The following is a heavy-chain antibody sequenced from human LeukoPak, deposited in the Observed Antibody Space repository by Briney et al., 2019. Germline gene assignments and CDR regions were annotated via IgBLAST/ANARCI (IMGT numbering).Heavy chain of an antibody. CDR1: GFPFRSHG. Sequence: GRSLRLSCAASGFPFRSHGMHWVRQAPGKGLEWVAVIWYDGSNKYYADSVKGRFTISRDNSKNTLYLQMNSLRAEDTAVYYCAKDNSNYGGYNWFDPWGQGTLVTVSS. D-gene: IGHD4-11*01. CDR3: AKDNSNYGGYNWFDP. V-gene: IGHV3-33*06. CDR2: IWYDGSNK. J-gene: IGHJ5*02.